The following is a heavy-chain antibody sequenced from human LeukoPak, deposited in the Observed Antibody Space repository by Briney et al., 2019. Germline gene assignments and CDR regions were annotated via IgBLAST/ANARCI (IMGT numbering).Heavy chain of an antibody. D-gene: IGHD3-3*01. CDR3: ATDRGWRTSGYYLYYFEY. J-gene: IGHJ4*02. V-gene: IGHV3-7*01. CDR2: IKHDGSEK. CDR1: GFIFTNYF. Sequence: GGSLRLSCAASGFIFTNYFVSWVRQAPGKGLEWVASIKHDGSEKYYVDSVRGRFTISRDNTMNSLYLQMSSLRAEDTAVYYCATDRGWRTSGYYLYYFEYWGQGTLVTYSS.